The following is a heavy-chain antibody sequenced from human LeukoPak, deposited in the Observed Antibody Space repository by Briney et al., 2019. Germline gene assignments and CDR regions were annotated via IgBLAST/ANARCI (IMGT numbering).Heavy chain of an antibody. CDR3: ARGRGDRTVVTLVDY. D-gene: IGHD4-23*01. CDR1: GGCFSGYY. CDR2: INHSGST. V-gene: IGHV4-34*01. J-gene: IGHJ4*02. Sequence: SETLSLTCAVYGGCFSGYYWSWIRQPPGKGLEWIGEINHSGSTNYNPSLKSRVTISVDTSKNQFSLKLSSVTAADTAVYYCARGRGDRTVVTLVDYWGQGTLVTVSS.